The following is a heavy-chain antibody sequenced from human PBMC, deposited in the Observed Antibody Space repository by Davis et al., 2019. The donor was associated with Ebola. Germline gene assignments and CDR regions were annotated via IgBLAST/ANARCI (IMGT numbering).Heavy chain of an antibody. Sequence: ESLKISCAVYGGSFSGYYWSWIRQPPGKGLEWIGEAYHSGNTNYNPSLKSRVTISVDKSRNHFSLKLTSLTAADTAIYYCARWRAYTGFDFWGQGTLVTVSS. V-gene: IGHV4-34*01. D-gene: IGHD2-2*02. CDR1: GGSFSGYY. CDR3: ARWRAYTGFDF. CDR2: AYHSGNT. J-gene: IGHJ4*02.